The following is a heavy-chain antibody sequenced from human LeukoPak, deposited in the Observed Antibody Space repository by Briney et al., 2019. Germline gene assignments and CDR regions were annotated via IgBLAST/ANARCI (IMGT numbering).Heavy chain of an antibody. J-gene: IGHJ4*02. D-gene: IGHD3-22*01. CDR3: AKEVSFYDSSGYYFDY. CDR1: GFTFSSYS. Sequence: GGSLRLSCAASGFTFSSYSMNWVRQAPGKGLEWVSSISSSSGYIYYADSVKGRFTISRDNSKNTLYLQMNSLRAEDTAVYYCAKEVSFYDSSGYYFDYWGQGTLVTVSS. V-gene: IGHV3-21*04. CDR2: ISSSSGYI.